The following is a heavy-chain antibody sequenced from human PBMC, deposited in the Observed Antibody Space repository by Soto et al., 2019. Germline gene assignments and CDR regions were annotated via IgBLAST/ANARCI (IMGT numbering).Heavy chain of an antibody. CDR1: GGFLSESY. V-gene: IGHV4-34*01. CDR3: VRIRYQLPSSVLWLDP. D-gene: IGHD3-16*01. Sequence: PSETLSLTCAVYGGFLSESYWTWIRQPPGKGLEWIGEINHVGGTNYNPSLKSRVTMSVDTSQNQFSLRLISVTAADTAMYFCVRIRYQLPSSVLWLDPVDQETPVNVSS. CDR2: INHVGGT. J-gene: IGHJ5*02.